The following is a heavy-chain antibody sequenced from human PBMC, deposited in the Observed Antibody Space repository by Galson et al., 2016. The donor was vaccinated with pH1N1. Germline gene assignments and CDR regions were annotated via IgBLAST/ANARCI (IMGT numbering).Heavy chain of an antibody. V-gene: IGHV4-39*01. J-gene: IGHJ4*02. Sequence: LSLTCTVSGGSISRSSYYWDWIRQPPGKGLEWIGSIYYSGSTYCNPSLKSRVTISVDTSKNQFSLKLTSVTAADTAVYYCASRGYGDYVGYFDYWGQGTLVTVSS. CDR2: IYYSGST. D-gene: IGHD4-17*01. CDR3: ASRGYGDYVGYFDY. CDR1: GGSISRSSYY.